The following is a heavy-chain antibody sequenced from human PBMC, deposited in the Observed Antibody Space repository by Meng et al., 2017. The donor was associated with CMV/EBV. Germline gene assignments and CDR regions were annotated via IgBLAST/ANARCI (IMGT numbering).Heavy chain of an antibody. CDR1: GGSISSSSYY. CDR3: ARLLPFPGSPGAFDI. J-gene: IGHJ3*02. D-gene: IGHD2-21*01. Sequence: GSLRLSCTVSGGSISSSSYYWGWIRQPPGKGLEWIGSIYYSGSTYYNPSLKSRVTISVDTSKNQFSLKLSSVTAADTAVYYRARLLPFPGSPGAFDIWGQGTMVTVSS. CDR2: IYYSGST. V-gene: IGHV4-39*07.